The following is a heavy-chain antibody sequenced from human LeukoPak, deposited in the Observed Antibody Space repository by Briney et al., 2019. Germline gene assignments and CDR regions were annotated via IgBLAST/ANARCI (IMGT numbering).Heavy chain of an antibody. CDR3: ARDLSYCTITSCSYYYYGMDV. D-gene: IGHD2-2*01. J-gene: IGHJ6*02. V-gene: IGHV3-48*03. Sequence: GGSLRLSCSASGFTFSSYEMNWVRHAPGKGLEWVSYISSSGGTIYYADSVKGRFTISRDNAKNSLYLQMNSLRAEDTAVYYCARDLSYCTITSCSYYYYGMDVWGQGTTVTVSS. CDR2: ISSSGGTI. CDR1: GFTFSSYE.